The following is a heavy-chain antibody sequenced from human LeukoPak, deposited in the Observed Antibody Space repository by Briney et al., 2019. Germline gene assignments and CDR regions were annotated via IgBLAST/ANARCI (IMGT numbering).Heavy chain of an antibody. Sequence: GGSLKLSCAASGFTVSSNYMSWVRQAPGKGLEWVSVIYSGGSTYYADSVKGRFTISRDNSKNTLYLQMNSLRAEDTAVYYCAREGGSCYFDYWGQGTLVTVSP. CDR3: AREGGSCYFDY. CDR2: IYSGGST. V-gene: IGHV3-66*02. J-gene: IGHJ4*02. CDR1: GFTVSSNY. D-gene: IGHD2-15*01.